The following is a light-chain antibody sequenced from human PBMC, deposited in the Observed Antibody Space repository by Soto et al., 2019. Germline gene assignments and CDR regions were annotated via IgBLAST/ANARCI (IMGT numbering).Light chain of an antibody. CDR1: QGISSW. Sequence: DIQMTQSPSSLSASVGDRVTITCRAIQGISSWLAWYQQKPEKDPKSLIYAASSLQSGVTSRFSGSGSGTDFTLTISSLQPEDFATSYCQQYNSYPFTFGPGTKVDIK. CDR3: QQYNSYPFT. V-gene: IGKV1D-16*01. CDR2: AAS. J-gene: IGKJ3*01.